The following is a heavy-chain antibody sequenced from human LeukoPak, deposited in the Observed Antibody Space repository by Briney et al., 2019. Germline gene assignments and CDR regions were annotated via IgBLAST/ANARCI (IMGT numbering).Heavy chain of an antibody. CDR3: AREREPTTWIQLWLNNPRFDY. D-gene: IGHD5-18*01. J-gene: IGHJ4*02. Sequence: ASVKVSCKASGGTFSSYAISWVRQAPGQGLEWMGGIIPIFGTANYAQKFQGRVTITADESTSTAYMELSSLRSEDTAVYYCAREREPTTWIQLWLNNPRFDYWGQGTLATVSS. CDR1: GGTFSSYA. V-gene: IGHV1-69*13. CDR2: IIPIFGTA.